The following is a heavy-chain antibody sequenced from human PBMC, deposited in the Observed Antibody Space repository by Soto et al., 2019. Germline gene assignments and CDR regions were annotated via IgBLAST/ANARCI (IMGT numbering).Heavy chain of an antibody. J-gene: IGHJ4*02. V-gene: IGHV3-11*01. Sequence: QVQLVESGGGLVKPGGSLRLSCAGSGFTFSDYYMSWLRQAPGKGLEWLSYITSNGRSVSYADSVKGRFTISRDNARDSVYLQIEGLTAEDTAVYYCARERRGGSADFEHWGQGTLVTVSS. CDR2: ITSNGRSV. CDR3: ARERRGGSADFEH. CDR1: GFTFSDYY.